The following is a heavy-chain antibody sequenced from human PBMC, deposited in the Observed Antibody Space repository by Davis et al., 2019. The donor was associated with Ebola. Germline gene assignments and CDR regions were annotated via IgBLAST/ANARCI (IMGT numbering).Heavy chain of an antibody. J-gene: IGHJ4*02. V-gene: IGHV3-43*02. D-gene: IGHD3-10*01. CDR3: AKDDLVQGVRFFDS. CDR2: ISGDGGII. CDR1: GFTFDDYV. Sequence: GESLKISCAASGFTFDDYVMHWVRQAPGKGLEWVSLISGDGGIIYYADSVKGRFTISRDNSKASLYLQMNSLRTEDTALYYCAKDDLVQGVRFFDSWGQGTLVTVSS.